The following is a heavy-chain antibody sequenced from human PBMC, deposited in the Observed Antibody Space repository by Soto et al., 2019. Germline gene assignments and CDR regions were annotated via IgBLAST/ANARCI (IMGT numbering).Heavy chain of an antibody. Sequence: XXSLRLSFAASGFTFSSYGVHWVRQAPGKGLEWVAVIWYDGSNKYYADSVKGRFTISRDNSKNTLYLQMNSLRAEDTAVYYCARDRYSGTYYFDYWGQGTLVTVSS. CDR2: IWYDGSNK. CDR3: ARDRYSGTYYFDY. CDR1: GFTFSSYG. D-gene: IGHD1-26*01. J-gene: IGHJ4*02. V-gene: IGHV3-33*01.